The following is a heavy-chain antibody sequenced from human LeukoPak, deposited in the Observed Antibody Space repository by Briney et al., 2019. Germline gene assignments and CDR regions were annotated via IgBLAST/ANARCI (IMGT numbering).Heavy chain of an antibody. J-gene: IGHJ4*02. Sequence: GGSLRLSCAASGFTFSSYGMHWVRQAPGKGLGWVAFIRYDGSNKYYADSVKGRFTISRDNSKNTLYLQMNSLRAEDTAVYYCAKDASPYSEDYYFDYWGQGTLVTVSS. CDR1: GFTFSSYG. V-gene: IGHV3-30*02. CDR2: IRYDGSNK. CDR3: AKDASPYSEDYYFDY. D-gene: IGHD2-15*01.